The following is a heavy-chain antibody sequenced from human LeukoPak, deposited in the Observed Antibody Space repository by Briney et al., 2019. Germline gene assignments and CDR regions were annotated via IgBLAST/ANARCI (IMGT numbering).Heavy chain of an antibody. CDR1: GYTFTSYG. V-gene: IGHV1-18*01. J-gene: IGHJ5*02. CDR2: ISAYNGNT. Sequence: ASVKVSCKASGYTFTSYGISWVRQAPGQGLEWMGWISAYNGNTNYAQKLQGRVTMTTDTSTSTAYMELRSLRSDDTAVYYCARDPYGGVTDPYNWFDPWGQGTLVTVSS. CDR3: ARDPYGGVTDPYNWFDP. D-gene: IGHD3-16*01.